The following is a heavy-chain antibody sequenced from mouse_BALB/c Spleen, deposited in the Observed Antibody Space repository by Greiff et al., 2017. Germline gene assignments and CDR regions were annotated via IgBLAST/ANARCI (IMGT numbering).Heavy chain of an antibody. CDR1: GFTFSSFG. J-gene: IGHJ2*01. V-gene: IGHV5-17*02. Sequence: EVQLQESGGGLVQPGGSRTLSCAASGFTFSSFGMHWVRQAPAKGLEWVAYISSGSSTIYYAETVKGRVTITRDNPKNTLFLQMTSLRSEDTAMYYCARHGYPYYFDYWGQGTTLTVSS. CDR3: ARHGYPYYFDY. CDR2: ISSGSSTI.